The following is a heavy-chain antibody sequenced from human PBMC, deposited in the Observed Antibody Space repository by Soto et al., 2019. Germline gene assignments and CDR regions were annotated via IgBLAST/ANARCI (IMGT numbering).Heavy chain of an antibody. CDR2: IIPIFGTA. Sequence: SVKVSCKASGGTFSSYAISWVRQAPGQGLEWMGGIIPIFGTANYAQKFQGRVTITADESTSTAYMELSSLRSEDTAVYYCASEGYYYDSSGNPRGFDPWGQGTLVTVSS. V-gene: IGHV1-69*13. D-gene: IGHD3-22*01. CDR1: GGTFSSYA. J-gene: IGHJ5*02. CDR3: ASEGYYYDSSGNPRGFDP.